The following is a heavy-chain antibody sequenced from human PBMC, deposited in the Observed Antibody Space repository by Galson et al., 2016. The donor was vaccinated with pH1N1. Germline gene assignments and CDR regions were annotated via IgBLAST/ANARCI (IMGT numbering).Heavy chain of an antibody. Sequence: SLRLSCAASGFSLSTFWMTWVRQAPGKGLEWMANISQDGSVKYYLDSVKGRFTISRDNAKNSLYLQMDSLRAEDTAVYYCAKAIAQADSYWGQGTLVTVSS. J-gene: IGHJ4*02. CDR2: ISQDGSVK. CDR1: GFSLSTFW. CDR3: AKAIAQADSY. V-gene: IGHV3-7*01. D-gene: IGHD2-15*01.